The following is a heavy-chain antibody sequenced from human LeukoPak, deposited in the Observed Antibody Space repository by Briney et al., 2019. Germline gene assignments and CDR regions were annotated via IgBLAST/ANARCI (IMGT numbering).Heavy chain of an antibody. CDR3: ARGYYYASGSYQPLYYYYYMDV. J-gene: IGHJ6*03. D-gene: IGHD3-10*01. CDR1: GGTFSSYA. Sequence: SVKVSCKASGGTFSSYAISWVRQAPGQGLEWMGGIIPIFGTANYAQKFQGRVTITTDESTSTAYMELSSLRSEDTAVYYCARGYYYASGSYQPLYYYYYMDVWGKGTTVTVSS. CDR2: IIPIFGTA. V-gene: IGHV1-69*05.